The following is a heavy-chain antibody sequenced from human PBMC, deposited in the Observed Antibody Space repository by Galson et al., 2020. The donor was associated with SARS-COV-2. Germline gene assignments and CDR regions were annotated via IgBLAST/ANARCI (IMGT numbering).Heavy chain of an antibody. CDR1: GFTFSSYA. CDR3: AKARRITMIVVVKPVYYFDY. Sequence: GGLRLSCAASGFTFSSYAMSWVRQAPGKGLEWVSAISGSGGSTYYADSVKGRFTISRDNSKNTLYLQMNSLRAEDTAVYYCAKARRITMIVVVKPVYYFDYWGQGTLVTVSS. D-gene: IGHD3-22*01. CDR2: ISGSGGST. V-gene: IGHV3-23*01. J-gene: IGHJ4*02.